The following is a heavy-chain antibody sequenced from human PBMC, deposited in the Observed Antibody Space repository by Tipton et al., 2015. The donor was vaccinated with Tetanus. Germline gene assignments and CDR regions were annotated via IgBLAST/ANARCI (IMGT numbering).Heavy chain of an antibody. CDR3: ARGRGYESPYYYYGMDV. CDR1: GFTFSSYG. D-gene: IGHD5-12*01. Sequence: SLRLSCAASGFTFSSYGMHWVRQAPGKGLEWVAVIWYDGSNKYYTDSVKGRFTISRDNSKNTLYLQMNSLRAEDTAGYYCARGRGYESPYYYYGMDVWGQGTTVTVSS. V-gene: IGHV3-33*01. CDR2: IWYDGSNK. J-gene: IGHJ6*02.